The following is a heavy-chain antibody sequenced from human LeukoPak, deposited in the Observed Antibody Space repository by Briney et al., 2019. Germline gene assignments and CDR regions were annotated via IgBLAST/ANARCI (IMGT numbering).Heavy chain of an antibody. J-gene: IGHJ4*02. V-gene: IGHV3-23*01. CDR1: GFTFYNYA. Sequence: GGSLRLSCAASGFTFYNYAMSWVRQAPGKGLEWVSTISDSGGSTYYADSVKGRFTISRDNSKDTLYLQMNSLRAEDTAVYYCAKEKFDGDYWGQGTLVTVSS. CDR2: ISDSGGST. D-gene: IGHD3-9*01. CDR3: AKEKFDGDY.